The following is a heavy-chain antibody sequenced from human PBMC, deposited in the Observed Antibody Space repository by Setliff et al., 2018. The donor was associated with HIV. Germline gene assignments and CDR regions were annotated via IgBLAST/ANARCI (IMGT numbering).Heavy chain of an antibody. V-gene: IGHV4-4*07. J-gene: IGHJ4*02. CDR3: ARTRGYTYGYIDS. CDR2: LHASGNT. D-gene: IGHD5-18*01. CDR1: GDSTSNSY. Sequence: SETLSLTCSVSGDSTSNSYWSWIRQPAGKGLEWIGRLHASGNTNYNPSLKSRVTMSIDTSKNQLSLRLTSVTAADTAVYYCARTRGYTYGYIDSWAQGTLVTVSS.